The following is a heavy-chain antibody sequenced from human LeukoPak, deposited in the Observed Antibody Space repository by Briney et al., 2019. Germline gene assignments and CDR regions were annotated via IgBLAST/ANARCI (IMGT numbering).Heavy chain of an antibody. CDR3: ARGSPIVLMVYAYAFDI. CDR2: INPNSGGT. CDR1: GYTFTGYY. J-gene: IGHJ3*02. V-gene: IGHV1-2*02. Sequence: GASVKVSCKASGYTFTGYYMHRVRQAPGQGLEWMGWINPNSGGTNYAQKFQGRVTMTRDTSISTAYMELSRLRSDDTAVYYCARGSPIVLMVYAYAFDIWGQGTMVTVSS. D-gene: IGHD2-8*01.